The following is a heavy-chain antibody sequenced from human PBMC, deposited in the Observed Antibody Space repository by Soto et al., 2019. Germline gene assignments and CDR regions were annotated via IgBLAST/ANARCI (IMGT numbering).Heavy chain of an antibody. V-gene: IGHV3-15*01. CDR3: TTDLLRIAVVVGSTGYFNP. Sequence: PWGPLTLSCAASGFTYSDAWMSWVSQAPGKGLDWVGRMKSKSDGGTTEYAAPVRGRFTISRDDSKNTLYLQMNSLKTEDTAVYYCTTDLLRIAVVVGSTGYFNPWGQGT. J-gene: IGHJ5*02. CDR2: MKSKSDGGTT. D-gene: IGHD2-15*01. CDR1: GFTYSDAW.